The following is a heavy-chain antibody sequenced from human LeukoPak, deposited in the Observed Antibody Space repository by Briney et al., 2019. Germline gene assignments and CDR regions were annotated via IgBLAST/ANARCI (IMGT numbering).Heavy chain of an antibody. V-gene: IGHV1-69*05. CDR3: ARDHVISQKQLGFFDY. Sequence: SVKVSCKASGGTFSGYAISWVRQAPGQGLEWMGGIIPIFGTANYAQKFQGRVTITTDESTSTAYMELSSLRSEDTAVYYCARDHVISQKQLGFFDYWGQGTLVTVSS. J-gene: IGHJ4*02. D-gene: IGHD6-6*01. CDR1: GGTFSGYA. CDR2: IIPIFGTA.